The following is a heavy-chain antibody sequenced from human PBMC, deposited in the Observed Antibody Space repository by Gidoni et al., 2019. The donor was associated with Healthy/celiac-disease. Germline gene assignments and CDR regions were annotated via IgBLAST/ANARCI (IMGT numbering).Heavy chain of an antibody. Sequence: QVQLVESGGGLVKPGGSLSLSCAVSGFTFSDYYMSWIRQAPGKGLEWVSYISSSGSTIYYADSVKGRFTISRDNAKNSLYLQMNSLRAEDTAVYYCARVAVAGTFYYYYYMDVWGKGTTVTVSS. CDR3: ARVAVAGTFYYYYYMDV. V-gene: IGHV3-11*01. J-gene: IGHJ6*03. D-gene: IGHD6-19*01. CDR2: ISSSGSTI. CDR1: GFTFSDYY.